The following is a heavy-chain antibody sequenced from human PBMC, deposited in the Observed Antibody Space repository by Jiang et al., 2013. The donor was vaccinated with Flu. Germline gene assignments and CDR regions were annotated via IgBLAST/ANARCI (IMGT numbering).Heavy chain of an antibody. CDR3: TRAQKXSGFELLYFDY. CDR2: IYYTGSS. V-gene: IGHV4-39*07. CDR1: GGSFNSDSYY. Sequence: GSGLVKPSETLSLTCTVSGGSFNSDSYYWGWIRQPPGKALEWIGGIYYTGSSYSRPSLKSRVTISVDTSKSQFSLKLSSVTAADTAVYYCTRAQKXSGFELLYFDYWGQGRLVTVSS. J-gene: IGHJ4*02. D-gene: IGHD5-12*01.